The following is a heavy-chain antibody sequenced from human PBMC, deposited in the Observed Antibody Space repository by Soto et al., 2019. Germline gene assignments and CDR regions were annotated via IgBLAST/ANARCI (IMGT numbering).Heavy chain of an antibody. J-gene: IGHJ3*02. V-gene: IGHV1-18*04. Sequence: ASVKVSCKASGYTFTSYGISWVRQAPGQGLEWMGWISAYNGNTNYAQKLQGRVTMTTDTSTSTAYMELRSLRSDDTAVYYCARDHYDSSGYYYDAFDIWGQGTMVTVSS. CDR3: ARDHYDSSGYYYDAFDI. D-gene: IGHD3-22*01. CDR1: GYTFTSYG. CDR2: ISAYNGNT.